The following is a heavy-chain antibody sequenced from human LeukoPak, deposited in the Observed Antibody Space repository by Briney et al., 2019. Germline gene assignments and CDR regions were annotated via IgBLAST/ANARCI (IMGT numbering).Heavy chain of an antibody. J-gene: IGHJ5*02. Sequence: ASVKVSCKASGHTFTNYYMHWVRQAPGQGLEWMGIINPSGGSTSYAQKFQGRVTMTRDTSTSTVYMELSSLRSEDTAVYYCARDSTATAMVTWGQGTLVTVSS. CDR3: ARDSTATAMVT. V-gene: IGHV1-46*01. D-gene: IGHD5-18*01. CDR2: INPSGGST. CDR1: GHTFTNYY.